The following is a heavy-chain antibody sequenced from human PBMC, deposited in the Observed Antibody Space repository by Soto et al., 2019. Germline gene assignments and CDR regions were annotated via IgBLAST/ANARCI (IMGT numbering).Heavy chain of an antibody. CDR1: GFSLDTSGVG. Sequence: QITLKESGPTLVKPTQTLTLTCTVSGFSLDTSGVGVGWIRQAPGEALEWLGVIYWDDDQRYSPALRNRLTITKDTSKNQVVLRMTNMNPVDAGTYYCARRRTYNDYDSWGQGTLVTVSS. V-gene: IGHV2-5*02. CDR2: IYWDDDQ. D-gene: IGHD1-20*01. CDR3: ARRRTYNDYDS. J-gene: IGHJ4*02.